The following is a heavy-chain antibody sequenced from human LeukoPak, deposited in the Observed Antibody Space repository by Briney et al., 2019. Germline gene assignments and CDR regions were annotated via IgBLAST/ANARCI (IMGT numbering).Heavy chain of an antibody. V-gene: IGHV4-4*09. Sequence: SETLSLTCTVSGGSISSYYWSWIRQPPGKGLEWIGYIYTSGSTNYNPSLKSRVTISIDTSKNQFSLKLSSVTAADTAVYYCARRSEWESAFDYWGQGTLVTVSS. CDR1: GGSISSYY. J-gene: IGHJ4*02. CDR2: IYTSGST. CDR3: ARRSEWESAFDY. D-gene: IGHD1-26*01.